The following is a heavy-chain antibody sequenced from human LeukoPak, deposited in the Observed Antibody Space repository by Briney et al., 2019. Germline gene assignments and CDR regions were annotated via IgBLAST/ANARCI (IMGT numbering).Heavy chain of an antibody. Sequence: GGSLRLSCAASGFTFDDYAIYWVRQGPGKGLGWVSLISGDGGSIYYADSVKGRFTISRDNSKNSLYLQMNSLRTEDTALYYCAKEDYSSSWYALDYWGQGTLVTVSS. D-gene: IGHD6-13*01. J-gene: IGHJ4*02. CDR3: AKEDYSSSWYALDY. V-gene: IGHV3-43*02. CDR1: GFTFDDYA. CDR2: ISGDGGSI.